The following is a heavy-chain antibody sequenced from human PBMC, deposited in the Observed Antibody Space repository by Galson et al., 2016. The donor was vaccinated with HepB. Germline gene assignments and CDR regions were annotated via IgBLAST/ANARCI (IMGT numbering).Heavy chain of an antibody. CDR2: ISNDGSNK. J-gene: IGHJ6*04. CDR3: ARFIASPWNDYYYYGMDV. Sequence: LRLSCADSGFIFRSYAMNWVRQAPGKGLEWLAVISNDGSNKYFADSVKGRFTISRDNSKNTMYLQMTSLRAEDTAVYYCARFIASPWNDYYYYGMDVWGKGTTVTVSS. CDR1: GFIFRSYA. D-gene: IGHD1-1*01. V-gene: IGHV3-30-3*01.